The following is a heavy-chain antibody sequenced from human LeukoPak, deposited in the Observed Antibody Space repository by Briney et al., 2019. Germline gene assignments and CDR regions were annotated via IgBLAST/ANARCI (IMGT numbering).Heavy chain of an antibody. Sequence: SETLSLTCTVSGGSISSYYWSWIRQPPGKGLEWIGEIKHSGSTNYNPSLKSRVTISVDTSRNRFSLKLSSVTAADTAVYYCARGRGITVPPYYFDYWGQGTLVTVSS. V-gene: IGHV4-34*01. CDR2: IKHSGST. CDR1: GGSISSYY. CDR3: ARGRGITVPPYYFDY. D-gene: IGHD1-14*01. J-gene: IGHJ4*02.